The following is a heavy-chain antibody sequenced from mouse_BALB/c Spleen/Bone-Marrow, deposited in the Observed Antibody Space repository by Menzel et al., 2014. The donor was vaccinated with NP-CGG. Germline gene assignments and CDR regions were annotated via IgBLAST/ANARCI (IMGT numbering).Heavy chain of an antibody. J-gene: IGHJ4*01. CDR1: GFNIKDTY. D-gene: IGHD1-1*01. V-gene: IGHV14-3*02. Sequence: EVMLVESGAELVKPGASVKLSCTASGFNIKDTYMHWVKQRPEQGLEWIGRIDPANGNTKYDPKFQGKATITADTSSNTAYLQLSSLTSEDTAVYYCARSRDYGSSYYAMVYWGQGTSVTVSS. CDR3: ARSRDYGSSYYAMVY. CDR2: IDPANGNT.